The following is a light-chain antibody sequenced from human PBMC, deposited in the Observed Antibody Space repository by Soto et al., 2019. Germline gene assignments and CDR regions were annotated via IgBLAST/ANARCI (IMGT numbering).Light chain of an antibody. CDR1: QSTNSW. J-gene: IGKJ1*01. Sequence: DIQMTQSPSTLSASVGDRVTITCRASQSTNSWLAWYQQKPGKAPKILIYKVSNLESGVPSRFRGSGSGTEFTLTISSLQPDDFATYYCQQYNTYPWTFGQGTKVEIK. V-gene: IGKV1-5*03. CDR2: KVS. CDR3: QQYNTYPWT.